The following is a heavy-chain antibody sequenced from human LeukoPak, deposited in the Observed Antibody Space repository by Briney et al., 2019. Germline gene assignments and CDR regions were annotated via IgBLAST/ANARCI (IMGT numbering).Heavy chain of an antibody. CDR2: INWNGGST. D-gene: IGHD4-23*01. CDR3: ARVGGGNSRGKTYYFDY. V-gene: IGHV3-20*04. Sequence: GGSLRLSCAASGFTFDDYGMSWVRQAPGRGLEWVSGINWNGGSTGYADPVKGRFTISRDNAKNSLYLQMNSLRAEDTALYYCARVGGGNSRGKTYYFDYWGQGTLVTVSS. CDR1: GFTFDDYG. J-gene: IGHJ4*02.